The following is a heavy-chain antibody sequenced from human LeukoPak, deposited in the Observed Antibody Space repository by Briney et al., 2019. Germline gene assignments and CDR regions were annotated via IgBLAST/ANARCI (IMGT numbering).Heavy chain of an antibody. CDR3: ARASRWIQLSYYYYGMDV. V-gene: IGHV1-69*13. D-gene: IGHD5-18*01. Sequence: VASVKFSCKASGGTFSSYAISWVRQAHGQGLEWMGGIIPIFGTANYAQKFQGRVTMTADESTSTAYMELSSLRSEDTAVYYCARASRWIQLSYYYYGMDVWGQGTTVTVSS. CDR1: GGTFSSYA. CDR2: IIPIFGTA. J-gene: IGHJ6*02.